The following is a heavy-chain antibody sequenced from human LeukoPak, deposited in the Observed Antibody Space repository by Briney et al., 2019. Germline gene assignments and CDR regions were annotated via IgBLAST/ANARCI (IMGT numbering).Heavy chain of an antibody. V-gene: IGHV4-59*08. CDR2: IYYSGST. J-gene: IGHJ4*02. D-gene: IGHD4-17*01. CDR3: ARQKEKDDYGDNPLDY. CDR1: GGSISSYY. Sequence: SETLSLTCTVSGGSISSYYWSWIRQPPGKGLEWIGYIYYSGSTNYNPSLKSRVTISVDTSKNQFSLKLSSVTAADTAVYYCARQKEKDDYGDNPLDYWGQGTLVTVSS.